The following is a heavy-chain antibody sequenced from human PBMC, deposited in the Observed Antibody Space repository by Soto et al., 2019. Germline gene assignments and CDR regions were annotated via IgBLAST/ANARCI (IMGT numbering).Heavy chain of an antibody. D-gene: IGHD5-18*01. CDR1: GYTFTSYD. V-gene: IGHV1-3*01. CDR2: MNAGNGNT. Sequence: ASVKVSCKASGYTFTSYDINWVRQATGQRPEWMGWMNAGNGNTKYSQKFQGRVTITRDTSASTAYMELSSLRSEDTAVYYCARGLNGYLHYFDYWGQGTPVTVSS. J-gene: IGHJ4*02. CDR3: ARGLNGYLHYFDY.